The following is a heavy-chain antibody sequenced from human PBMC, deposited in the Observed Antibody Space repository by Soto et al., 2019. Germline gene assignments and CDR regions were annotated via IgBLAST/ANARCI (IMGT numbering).Heavy chain of an antibody. CDR3: ADLSPELVLGYYYYYMDV. CDR1: GFTVSSNY. Sequence: EVQLVESGGGLVQPGGSLRLSCAASGFTVSSNYMSWVRQAPGKGLEWVSVIYSGGSTYYADSVKGRFTISRHNSKNTLYLQMNSLRAEDTAVYYCADLSPELVLGYYYYYMDVWGKGTTVTVSS. J-gene: IGHJ6*03. V-gene: IGHV3-53*04. D-gene: IGHD1-7*01. CDR2: IYSGGST.